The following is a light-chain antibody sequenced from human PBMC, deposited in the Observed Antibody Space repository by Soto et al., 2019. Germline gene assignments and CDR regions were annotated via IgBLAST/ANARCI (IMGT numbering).Light chain of an antibody. V-gene: IGKV3-11*01. Sequence: EIVLTQSPATLSLSPGETATLSCRASQSVSSYLAWYQQKPGQAPRLLIYDASNRATGIPARFSGSGSGTEFTLTISSLQSEDFAVYYCQQYNNWPGWTFGQGTKVDIK. CDR1: QSVSSY. J-gene: IGKJ1*01. CDR3: QQYNNWPGWT. CDR2: DAS.